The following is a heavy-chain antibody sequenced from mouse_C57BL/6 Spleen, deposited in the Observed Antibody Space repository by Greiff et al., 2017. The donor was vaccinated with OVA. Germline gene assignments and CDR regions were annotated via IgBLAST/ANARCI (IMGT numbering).Heavy chain of an antibody. V-gene: IGHV1-62-2*01. D-gene: IGHD2-2*01. CDR3: ARHGWEYGYDGEYYCDD. J-gene: IGHJ2*01. CDR2: FYPGSGSI. CDR1: GYTFTEYT. Sequence: QVQLQQSGAELVKPGASVKLSCKASGYTFTEYTIHWVQQRSGQGLAWIGWFYPGSGSIKYNEKFKDTATLTADQSSSTVYMELSRLTSEDSAVYYCARHGWEYGYDGEYYCDDWGQGTTLTVST.